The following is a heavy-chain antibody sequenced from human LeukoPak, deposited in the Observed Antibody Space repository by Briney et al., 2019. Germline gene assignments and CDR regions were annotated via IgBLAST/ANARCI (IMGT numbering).Heavy chain of an antibody. Sequence: GSLRLSCAASGFTFSSYSMNWVRRAPGKGLEWVSSISSSSSYIYYADSVKGRFTISRDNAKNSLYLQMNSLRAEDTAVYYCAREDEVGATLGIDYWGQGTLVTVSS. CDR2: ISSSSSYI. CDR1: GFTFSSYS. V-gene: IGHV3-21*01. J-gene: IGHJ4*02. D-gene: IGHD1-26*01. CDR3: AREDEVGATLGIDY.